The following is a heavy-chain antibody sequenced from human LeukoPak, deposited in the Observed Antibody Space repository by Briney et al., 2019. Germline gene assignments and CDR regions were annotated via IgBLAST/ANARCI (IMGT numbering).Heavy chain of an antibody. CDR2: IYYSGST. V-gene: IGHV4-59*01. Sequence: NPSETLSLTCTVSGGSISSYYWSWIRQPPGKGLEWIGYIYYSGSTSYNPSLKSRVTISVDTSKNHFSLKLSSVTAADTAVYYCARSEYSYGADAFDIWGQGTMVTVSS. CDR1: GGSISSYY. CDR3: ARSEYSYGADAFDI. D-gene: IGHD5-18*01. J-gene: IGHJ3*02.